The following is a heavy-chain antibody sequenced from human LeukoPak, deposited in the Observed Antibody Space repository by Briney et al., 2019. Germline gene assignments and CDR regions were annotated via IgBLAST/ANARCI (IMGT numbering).Heavy chain of an antibody. Sequence: ASVKVSCKASGYTFSSYGISWVRQAPGQGLEWMGWISAYNGNTNFAQEFQGRVTMTTDTSTSTASMELRSLRSDDTAVYYCARDQGIYNHRIFDSWGQGTLVTVSS. J-gene: IGHJ4*02. CDR2: ISAYNGNT. CDR3: ARDQGIYNHRIFDS. D-gene: IGHD5-12*01. V-gene: IGHV1-18*01. CDR1: GYTFSSYG.